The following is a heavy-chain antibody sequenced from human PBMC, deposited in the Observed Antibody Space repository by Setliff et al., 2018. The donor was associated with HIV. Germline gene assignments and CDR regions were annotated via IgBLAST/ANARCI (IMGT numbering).Heavy chain of an antibody. Sequence: GGSLRLSCAASGFTFSNSAMHWVRQAPGKGLGWVAGISYDGSNKYYTDSVKGRFTISRDNSKNTLYLQMNSLRAEDSAVYYCAREVAADGTYFDYWSQGALVTVSS. CDR2: ISYDGSNK. CDR1: GFTFSNSA. J-gene: IGHJ4*01. CDR3: AREVAADGTYFDY. V-gene: IGHV3-30*04. D-gene: IGHD6-13*01.